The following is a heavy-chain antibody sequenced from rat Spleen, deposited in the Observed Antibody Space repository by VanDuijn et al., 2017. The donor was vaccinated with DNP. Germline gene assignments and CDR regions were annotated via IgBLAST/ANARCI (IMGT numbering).Heavy chain of an antibody. V-gene: IGHV5-25*01. J-gene: IGHJ2*01. CDR2: VNTDGGNS. D-gene: IGHD1-5*01. Sequence: EVQLVASGGGLVQPGRSLKLSCAASGFSFSYYYMAWVRQAPTKGLEWVASVNTDGGNSYYPDSVKGRFTISRDNAENTVYLQMNSLRSEDTATYYCANWYNIGTNGDYWGQGVMVTVSS. CDR3: ANWYNIGTNGDY. CDR1: GFSFSYYY.